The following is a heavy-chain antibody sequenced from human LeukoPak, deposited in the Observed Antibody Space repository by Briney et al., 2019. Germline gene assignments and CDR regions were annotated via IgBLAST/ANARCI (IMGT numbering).Heavy chain of an antibody. J-gene: IGHJ4*02. Sequence: SETLSLTCTVSGGSISSGSYFWTWIRQPPGMGREWIGRINTSGSTNYNPSLKSRVTISVDTSKNQFSLKLSSVTAADTAVFYCAREGYTSSWYSGYYYFDYWGQGTLVTVSS. V-gene: IGHV4-61*02. CDR1: GGSISSGSYF. CDR2: INTSGST. D-gene: IGHD6-13*01. CDR3: AREGYTSSWYSGYYYFDY.